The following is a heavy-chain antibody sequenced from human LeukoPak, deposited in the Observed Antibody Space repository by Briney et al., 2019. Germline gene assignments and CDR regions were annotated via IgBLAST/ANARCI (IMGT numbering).Heavy chain of an antibody. CDR2: IYTSGST. D-gene: IGHD2-8*01. CDR3: ARGPRGYCTNGVCPTFDP. V-gene: IGHV4-4*07. J-gene: IGHJ5*02. Sequence: SETLSLTCTVSGGSISSYYWSWIRQPAGKGLEWIGRIYTSGSTNYNPSLKSRVTMSADTSKNQFSLKLSSVTAADTAVYYCARGPRGYCTNGVCPTFDPWGQGTLVTISS. CDR1: GGSISSYY.